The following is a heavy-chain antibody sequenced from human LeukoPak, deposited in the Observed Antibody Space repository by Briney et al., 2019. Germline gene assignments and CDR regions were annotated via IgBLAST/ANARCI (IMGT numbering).Heavy chain of an antibody. CDR1: GYTFTSYG. CDR3: ARAEIRYYDSSGYYSYYFDY. CDR2: ISTYNGNT. Sequence: ASVKVPCKASGYTFTSYGINWVRQAPGQGLEWMGWISTYNGNTNYAQNLQGRVTMTTDTSTSTAYMELRSLRSDDTAVHYCARAEIRYYDSSGYYSYYFDYWGQGTLVTVSS. D-gene: IGHD3-22*01. V-gene: IGHV1-18*01. J-gene: IGHJ4*02.